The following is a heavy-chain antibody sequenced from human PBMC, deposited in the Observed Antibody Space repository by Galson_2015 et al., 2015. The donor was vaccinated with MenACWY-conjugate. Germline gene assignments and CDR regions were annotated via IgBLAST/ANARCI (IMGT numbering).Heavy chain of an antibody. CDR2: INSDGSST. Sequence: SLRLSSAASGFTFSSYWMHWVRQAPGQGLVWVSRINSDGSSTTYVDSVKDRFTISRDNAKNTLYLQMNSLRAEDTAVYYCARALYSGKAVNNHFDPWGQGTLVTVSS. CDR3: ARALYSGKAVNNHFDP. CDR1: GFTFSSYW. V-gene: IGHV3-74*01. J-gene: IGHJ5*02. D-gene: IGHD3-10*01.